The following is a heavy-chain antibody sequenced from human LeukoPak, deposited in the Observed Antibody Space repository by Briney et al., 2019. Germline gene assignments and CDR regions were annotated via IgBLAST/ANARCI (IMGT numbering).Heavy chain of an antibody. CDR1: GGFISSSSYY. CDR2: IYYSGST. V-gene: IGHV4-39*01. Sequence: SETLSLTCTVSGGFISSSSYYWGWIRQPPGKGLEWIGSIYYSGSTYYNPSLKSRVTISVDTSKNQFSLKLSSVTAADTAVYYCARRPRGCSSQPVYWGQGTLVTVSS. CDR3: ARRPRGCSSQPVY. J-gene: IGHJ4*02. D-gene: IGHD5-18*01.